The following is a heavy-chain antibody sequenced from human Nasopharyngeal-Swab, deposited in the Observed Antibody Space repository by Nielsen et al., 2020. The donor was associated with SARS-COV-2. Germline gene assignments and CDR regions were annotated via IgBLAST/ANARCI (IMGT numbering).Heavy chain of an antibody. CDR3: ARYCSTTSCPRGFDY. CDR2: IKQSGSGQ. J-gene: IGHJ4*02. CDR1: GFTFSSYW. V-gene: IGHV3-7*01. Sequence: GGSLRLSCAASGFTFSSYWMSWVRQAPGKGLEWVAHIKQSGSGQYYVDSVKGRFTISRDNAKNSLSLQTNSLRAEDTAVYYCARYCSTTSCPRGFDYWGQGTLVTVSS. D-gene: IGHD2-2*01.